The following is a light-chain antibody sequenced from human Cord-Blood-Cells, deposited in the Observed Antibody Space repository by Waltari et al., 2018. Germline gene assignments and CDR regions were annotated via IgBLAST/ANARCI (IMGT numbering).Light chain of an antibody. CDR2: DAS. V-gene: IGKV3-11*01. CDR1: QSVSSY. CDR3: QQRSNWPLT. Sequence: EIVLTQSPATLSLSQGESATLSCRASQSVSSYLAWYQQKPGQAPRLLIYDASNRATGIPAKFSGSGSGTDFTLTISSLEPEYFAVYYCQQRSNWPLTFGGGTKVEIK. J-gene: IGKJ4*01.